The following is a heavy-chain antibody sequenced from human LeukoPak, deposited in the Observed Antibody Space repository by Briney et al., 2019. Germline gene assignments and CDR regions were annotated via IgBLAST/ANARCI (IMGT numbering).Heavy chain of an antibody. V-gene: IGHV3-74*01. CDR1: GFTFSSYW. D-gene: IGHD2-15*01. CDR2: TDTDGGST. J-gene: IGHJ4*02. Sequence: GGSLRLSCVASGFTFSSYWVHWVRQAPGKGLVWVSRTDTDGGSTDYVDSVKGRFTISRDNSKNTLYLQMNSLRAEDTAVYYCARGPDIVVVVAAFDYWGQGTLVTVSS. CDR3: ARGPDIVVVVAAFDY.